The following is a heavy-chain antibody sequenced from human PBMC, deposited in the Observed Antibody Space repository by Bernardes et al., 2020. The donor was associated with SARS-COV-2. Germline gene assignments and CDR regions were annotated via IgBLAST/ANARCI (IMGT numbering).Heavy chain of an antibody. J-gene: IGHJ4*02. Sequence: SVKVSCKASGYTFTSYGISWVRQAPGQGLEWMGWISAYNGNTNYAQKLQGRVTMTTDTSTSTAYMELRSLRSDDTAVYYCARGPHYDFWSGYSFYFDYWGQGTLVTVSS. D-gene: IGHD3-3*01. CDR1: GYTFTSYG. CDR3: ARGPHYDFWSGYSFYFDY. V-gene: IGHV1-18*01. CDR2: ISAYNGNT.